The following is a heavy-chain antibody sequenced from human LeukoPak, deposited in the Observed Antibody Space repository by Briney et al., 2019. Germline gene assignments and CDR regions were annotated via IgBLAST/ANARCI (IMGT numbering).Heavy chain of an antibody. Sequence: GGSLRLSCAASGFTFSSYGMHWVRQAPGKGLEWVAVISYDGSNKYYADSVKGRFTISRDNSKNTLYLQMNRLNTEDTAVYYCITDPGAWQPIWGRGTMVAVSS. V-gene: IGHV3-30*03. CDR1: GFTFSSYG. CDR2: ISYDGSNK. CDR3: ITDPGAWQPI. D-gene: IGHD3-10*01. J-gene: IGHJ3*02.